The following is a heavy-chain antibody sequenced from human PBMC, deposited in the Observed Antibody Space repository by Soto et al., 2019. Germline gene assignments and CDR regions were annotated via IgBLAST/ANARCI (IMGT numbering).Heavy chain of an antibody. Sequence: HPGGSLRLSCAASGFTFSGYWMHWVRQAPGKGLVWVSRINSDGSSTSYADSVKGRFTISRDNAKNTLYLQMNSLRAEDTAVYYCARVLWRTERVDGMDVWGQGTTVTVSS. CDR3: ARVLWRTERVDGMDV. J-gene: IGHJ6*02. D-gene: IGHD3-3*01. CDR2: INSDGSST. V-gene: IGHV3-74*01. CDR1: GFTFSGYW.